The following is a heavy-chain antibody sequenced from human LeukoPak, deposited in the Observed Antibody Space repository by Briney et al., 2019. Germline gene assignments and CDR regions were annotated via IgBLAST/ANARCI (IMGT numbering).Heavy chain of an antibody. CDR3: ARVSYGDYYFDY. D-gene: IGHD4-17*01. CDR1: GYTFTGYY. V-gene: IGHV1-2*06. J-gene: IGHJ4*02. CDR2: IYPDSGGT. Sequence: GASVKVSCKASGYTFTGYYMHWVRQAPGQGLEWMGRIYPDSGGTNYALKFQGRCTTTRDTSISTAYMELSRLRSDDTAVYYCARVSYGDYYFDYWGQGTLVTVSS.